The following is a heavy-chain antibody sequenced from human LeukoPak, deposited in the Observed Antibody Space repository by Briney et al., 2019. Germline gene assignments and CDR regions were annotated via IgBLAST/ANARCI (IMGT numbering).Heavy chain of an antibody. CDR3: AREGPITNWYRMYYFDY. CDR2: IYYSGST. Sequence: SETLSLTCTVSGGSISSSSYYWGWIRQPPGKGLEWIGSIYYSGSTYYNPSLKSRVTISVDTSKNQFSLKLSSVTAADTAVYYCAREGPITNWYRMYYFDYWGQGALVTVSS. CDR1: GGSISSSSYY. D-gene: IGHD5-12*01. V-gene: IGHV4-39*02. J-gene: IGHJ4*02.